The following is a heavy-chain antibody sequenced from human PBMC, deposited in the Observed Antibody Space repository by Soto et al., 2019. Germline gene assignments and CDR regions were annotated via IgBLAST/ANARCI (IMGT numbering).Heavy chain of an antibody. V-gene: IGHV1-69*02. CDR2: IIPVLDLS. Sequence: QVQLVQSGAEVKKPGSSVKVSCKASGGTFTDYTITWVRQAPGQGLEWMGRIIPVLDLSNYAQKFQGRVTITADKSTTTSYMELSGLTSEDTAVYYCPKKLGPSAFDLWGRGTLVTVSS. CDR3: PKKLGPSAFDL. J-gene: IGHJ2*01. D-gene: IGHD1-26*01. CDR1: GGTFTDYT.